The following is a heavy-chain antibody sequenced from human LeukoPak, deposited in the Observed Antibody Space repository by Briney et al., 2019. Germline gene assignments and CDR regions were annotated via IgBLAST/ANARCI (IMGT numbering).Heavy chain of an antibody. CDR1: GYTFTSYG. D-gene: IGHD3-22*01. CDR2: ISAYNGNT. Sequence: ASVKVSCKASGYTFTSYGISWVRQAPGQGLEWMGWISAYNGNTNYAQKLQGRVTMTTDTSTSTAYMELRSLRSDDTAVYYCARSHYYDSSGYYYQFDYWGQGTLVTASS. V-gene: IGHV1-18*01. CDR3: ARSHYYDSSGYYYQFDY. J-gene: IGHJ4*02.